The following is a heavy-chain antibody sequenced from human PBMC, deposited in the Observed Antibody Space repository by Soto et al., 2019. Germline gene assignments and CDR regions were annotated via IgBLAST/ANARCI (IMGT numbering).Heavy chain of an antibody. D-gene: IGHD6-6*01. J-gene: IGHJ3*02. CDR1: GGSISSGDYY. Sequence: PSETLSLTFTVSGGSISSGDYYWSWVRQPPGKGLEWIAYIYYSGTTYYNPSLKSRVTTSRDTSKNQFSLKLESVTAADTAVYHCAREVGELDYSSSSDAFDIWGQGTMVT. V-gene: IGHV4-30-4*01. CDR3: AREVGELDYSSSSDAFDI. CDR2: IYYSGTT.